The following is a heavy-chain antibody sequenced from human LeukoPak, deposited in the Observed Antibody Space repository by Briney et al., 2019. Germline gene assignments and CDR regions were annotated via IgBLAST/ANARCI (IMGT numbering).Heavy chain of an antibody. J-gene: IGHJ4*02. CDR3: ARDLRITFFGVVTATGGLDS. CDR1: GFTFSNYA. CDR2: ISYDGTNK. Sequence: GGSLRLSCAASGFTFSNYAMHWVRQAPGKGLTWLAVISYDGTNKYYAASVKGRFTISRDNSNNMVYLEMNSLRFEDTALYYCARDLRITFFGVVTATGGLDSWGQGTLVTVSS. D-gene: IGHD3-3*01. V-gene: IGHV3-30-3*01.